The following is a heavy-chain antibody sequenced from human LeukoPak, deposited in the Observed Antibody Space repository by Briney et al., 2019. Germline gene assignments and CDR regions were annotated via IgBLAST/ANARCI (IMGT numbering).Heavy chain of an antibody. CDR1: GYTFTGYY. J-gene: IGHJ4*02. CDR2: INPNSGGT. V-gene: IGHV1-2*02. CDR3: ARLILSGSYYVN. D-gene: IGHD1-26*01. Sequence: ASVKVSCKASGYTFTGYYMHWARQAPGQGLEWMGWINPNSGGTNYAQKFQGRVTMTRDTSISTAYMELSRLRSDDTAVYYCARLILSGSYYVNWGQGTLVTVSS.